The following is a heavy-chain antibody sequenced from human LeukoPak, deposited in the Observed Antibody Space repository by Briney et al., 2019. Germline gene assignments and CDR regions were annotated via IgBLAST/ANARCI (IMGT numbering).Heavy chain of an antibody. J-gene: IGHJ6*02. V-gene: IGHV3-9*01. D-gene: IGHD2-8*02. CDR3: ARVLADYYYYYGMDV. Sequence: GGSLRLSCAASGFTFDDYAMHWVRQAPGKGLEWVSGISWNSGSIGYADSVKGRFTISRDNAKNSLYLQMNSLRAEDTALYYCARVLADYYYYYGMDVWGQGTTVTVSS. CDR2: ISWNSGSI. CDR1: GFTFDDYA.